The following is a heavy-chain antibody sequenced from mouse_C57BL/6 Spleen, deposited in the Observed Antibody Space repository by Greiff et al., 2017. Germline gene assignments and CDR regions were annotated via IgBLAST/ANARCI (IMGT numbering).Heavy chain of an antibody. V-gene: IGHV5-12*01. J-gene: IGHJ2*01. CDR1: GFTFSDYY. CDR2: ISNGGGST. CDR3: ARHDDYHYYFDY. Sequence: EVKLMESGGGLVQPGGSLKLSCAASGFTFSDYYMYWVRQTPEKRLEWVAYISNGGGSTYYPDTVKGRFTISRDNAKNTLYLQMSRLKSEDTAMYYCARHDDYHYYFDYWGQGTTLTVSS. D-gene: IGHD2-4*01.